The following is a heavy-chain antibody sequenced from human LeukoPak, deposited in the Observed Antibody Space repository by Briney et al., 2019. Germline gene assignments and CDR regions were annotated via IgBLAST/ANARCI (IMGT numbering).Heavy chain of an antibody. CDR2: IAWDDDK. V-gene: IGHV2-70D*14. Sequence: KESGPSLSQPTQPLTLTCTFSEFSLSTRGRSVNWIRQPSGKALEWLPRIAWDDDKYYSTSLKTRLTISKDTSKNQVVLTLTNMDPVDTATYYCARIRYYYDSSGYSSTYYFDYWGQGTLVTVSS. J-gene: IGHJ4*02. D-gene: IGHD3-22*01. CDR3: ARIRYYYDSSGYSSTYYFDY. CDR1: EFSLSTRGRS.